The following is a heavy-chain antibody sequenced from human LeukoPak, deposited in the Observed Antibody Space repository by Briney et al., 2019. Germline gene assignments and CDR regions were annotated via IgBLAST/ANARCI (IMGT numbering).Heavy chain of an antibody. CDR2: IYYSEST. V-gene: IGHV4-59*01. CDR3: ARGPAWYFNY. J-gene: IGHJ4*02. CDR1: GASISGYY. Sequence: SETLSLTCTVSGASISGYYWSWIRQPPGKGLEWIGYIYYSESTNYNPSLMSRVTISEDTSKNQFSLKLSSVTAADTAIYYCARGPAWYFNYWGQGTLVTVSS.